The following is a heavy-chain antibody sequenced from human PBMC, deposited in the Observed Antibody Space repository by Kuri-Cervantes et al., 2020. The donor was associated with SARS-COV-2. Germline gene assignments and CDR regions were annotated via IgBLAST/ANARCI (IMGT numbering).Heavy chain of an antibody. V-gene: IGHV3-74*01. CDR1: GFTFSDYS. CDR2: IKSDGSST. Sequence: ETLSLTCAVSGFTFSDYSMHWVRQGPGRGLVWVSRIKSDGSSTSYADSVEGRFTISRDNAKNTPYLQMNSLRAEDTAVYYCARAVSGGNSHYDFWGQGALVTVSS. J-gene: IGHJ4*02. D-gene: IGHD4-23*01. CDR3: ARAVSGGNSHYDF.